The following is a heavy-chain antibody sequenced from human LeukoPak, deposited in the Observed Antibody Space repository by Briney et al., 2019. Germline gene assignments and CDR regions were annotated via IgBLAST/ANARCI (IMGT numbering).Heavy chain of an antibody. Sequence: PSETLSLTCTVSGGSISSYYWSWIRQPPGKGLEWIGYIYYSGSTNYNPSLKSRVTISVDTSKNQFSLKLSSVTAADTAVYYCARHPTYYYDSSGFVDYWGQGTLVTVSS. CDR2: IYYSGST. CDR1: GGSISSYY. J-gene: IGHJ4*02. D-gene: IGHD3-22*01. V-gene: IGHV4-59*08. CDR3: ARHPTYYYDSSGFVDY.